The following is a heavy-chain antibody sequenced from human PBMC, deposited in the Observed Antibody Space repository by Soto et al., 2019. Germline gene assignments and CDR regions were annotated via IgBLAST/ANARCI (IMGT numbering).Heavy chain of an antibody. CDR1: GFTFSGYG. CDR3: AKTDAGGSDDY. CDR2: ISYDGSNK. Sequence: QVQLVESGGGVVQPGRSLRLSCAASGFTFSGYGMHWVRQAPGKGLEWVTLISYDGSNKYYADSVKGRFTISRDNSKNTLYLQMNSLRAEDTAVYYCAKTDAGGSDDYWGLGTLVTVSS. D-gene: IGHD1-26*01. V-gene: IGHV3-30*18. J-gene: IGHJ4*02.